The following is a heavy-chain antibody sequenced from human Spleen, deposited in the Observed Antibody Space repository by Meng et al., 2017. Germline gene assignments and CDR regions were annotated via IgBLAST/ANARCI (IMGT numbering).Heavy chain of an antibody. CDR1: GYTFTSYG. D-gene: IGHD6-19*01. CDR2: ISAYNGNT. V-gene: IGHV1-18*01. Sequence: QVQLVQSGAEVKKPGASVKVSCKASGYTFTSYGLSWVRQAPGQGLEWMGWISAYNGNTNYAQKLQGRVTLTTDTSTRTAYMELRSLRSDDSALYYCVKHSSDWSLDSWGQGTLVTVSS. J-gene: IGHJ4*02. CDR3: VKHSSDWSLDS.